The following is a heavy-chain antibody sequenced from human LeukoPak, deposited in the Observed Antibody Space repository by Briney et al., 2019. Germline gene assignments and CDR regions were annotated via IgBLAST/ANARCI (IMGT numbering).Heavy chain of an antibody. J-gene: IGHJ3*02. Sequence: GGSLRLSCAASGFTFSDYYMSWIRQAPGKGLEWVANIKQDGSEKYYVDSVKGRFTISRDNAKNSLYLQMNSLRAEDTAVYYCARENPTTVVKGAFDIWGQGTMVTVSS. D-gene: IGHD4-23*01. CDR1: GFTFSDYY. CDR2: IKQDGSEK. CDR3: ARENPTTVVKGAFDI. V-gene: IGHV3-7*01.